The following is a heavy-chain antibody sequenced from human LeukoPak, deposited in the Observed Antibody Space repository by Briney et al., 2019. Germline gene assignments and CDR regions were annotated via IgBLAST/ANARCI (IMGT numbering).Heavy chain of an antibody. J-gene: IGHJ4*02. CDR3: TTDGGVSYDYVWGSYPSDY. Sequence: GGSLRLSCAASGFTVSSNYMSWVRQAPGKGLEWVGRIKSKTDGGTTDYAAPVKGRFTISRDDSKNTLYLQMNSLKTEDTAVYYCTTDGGVSYDYVWGSYPSDYWGQGTLVTVSS. CDR2: IKSKTDGGTT. CDR1: GFTVSSNY. D-gene: IGHD3-16*02. V-gene: IGHV3-15*01.